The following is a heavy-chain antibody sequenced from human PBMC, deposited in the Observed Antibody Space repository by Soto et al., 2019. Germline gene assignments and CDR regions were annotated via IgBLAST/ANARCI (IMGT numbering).Heavy chain of an antibody. J-gene: IGHJ4*02. Sequence: SETLSLTCTVSGGSISSGGYYWSWVRQHPGKGLEWIGYIYYSGSTYYNPSLKSRVTISVDTSKNQFSLKLSSVTAADTAVYYCAREGRRIVGARYFDYWGQGTLVTVSS. CDR1: GGSISSGGYY. CDR3: AREGRRIVGARYFDY. CDR2: IYYSGST. D-gene: IGHD1-26*01. V-gene: IGHV4-31*03.